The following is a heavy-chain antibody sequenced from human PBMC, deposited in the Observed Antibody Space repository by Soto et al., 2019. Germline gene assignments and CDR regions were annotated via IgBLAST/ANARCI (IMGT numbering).Heavy chain of an antibody. CDR3: ARVWGSGSYYRYYYYYGMDV. CDR1: GGTFSSYA. Sequence: GASVKVSCKASGGTFSSYAISWVRQAPGQGLEWMGGIIPIFGTANYAQKFQGRVTITADKSTSTAYMELSSLRSEDTAVYYCARVWGSGSYYRYYYYYGMDVWGQGTTVTVS. CDR2: IIPIFGTA. V-gene: IGHV1-69*06. D-gene: IGHD3-10*01. J-gene: IGHJ6*02.